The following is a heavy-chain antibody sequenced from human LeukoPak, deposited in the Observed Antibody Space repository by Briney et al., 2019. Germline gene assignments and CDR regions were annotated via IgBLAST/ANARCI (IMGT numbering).Heavy chain of an antibody. J-gene: IGHJ5*02. Sequence: PGGSLRLSCAASGVTFSTSLMHWVRQVPGKGLVWVSRINPDGTATNYADSVKGRFTISRDNAKNTLYLEMNSLRAEDTAVYYCARGVTGSYGFYFDPWGQGTLVTVSS. CDR2: INPDGTAT. D-gene: IGHD3-9*01. V-gene: IGHV3-74*01. CDR1: GVTFSTSL. CDR3: ARGVTGSYGFYFDP.